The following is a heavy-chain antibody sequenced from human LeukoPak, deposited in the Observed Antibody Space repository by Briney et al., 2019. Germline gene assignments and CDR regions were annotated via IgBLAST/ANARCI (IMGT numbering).Heavy chain of an antibody. CDR3: ARVWPYSSGWYGGYYFDY. Sequence: SETLSLTCAVYGGSFSGYYWSWIRQPPGKGLEWIGEINHSGSTNYNPSLKSRVTISVDTSKNQFSLKLSSVTAADTAVYYCARVWPYSSGWYGGYYFDYWGQGTLVTVSS. D-gene: IGHD6-19*01. V-gene: IGHV4-34*01. CDR1: GGSFSGYY. J-gene: IGHJ4*02. CDR2: INHSGST.